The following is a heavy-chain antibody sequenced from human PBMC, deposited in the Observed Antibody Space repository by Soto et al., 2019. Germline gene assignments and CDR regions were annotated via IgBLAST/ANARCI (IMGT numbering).Heavy chain of an antibody. CDR1: GGTFSSYA. D-gene: IGHD1-1*01. J-gene: IGHJ2*01. V-gene: IGHV1-69*12. CDR2: IIPIFGTA. CDR3: ARDPLEDDRVYWYFDL. Sequence: QVQLVQSGAEVKKPGSSVKVSCKASGGTFSSYAISWVRQAPGQGLEWMGGIIPIFGTANYAQKFQGRVTITADESTSTAYMELSSLSSEDTAVYYCARDPLEDDRVYWYFDLWGRGTLVTVSS.